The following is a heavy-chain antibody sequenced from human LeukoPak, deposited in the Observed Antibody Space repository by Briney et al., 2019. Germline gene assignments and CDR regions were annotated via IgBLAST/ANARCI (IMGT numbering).Heavy chain of an antibody. V-gene: IGHV4-61*02. CDR2: IYTSGST. J-gene: IGHJ4*02. Sequence: SETLSLTCTVSGGSISSGSYYWSWIRQPAGKGLEWIGRIYTSGSTNYNPSLKSRVTISVDTSKNQFSLKLSSVTAADTAVYYCASDVTGTLTYDYWGQGTLVTVSS. CDR3: ASDVTGTLTYDY. D-gene: IGHD1-20*01. CDR1: GGSISSGSYY.